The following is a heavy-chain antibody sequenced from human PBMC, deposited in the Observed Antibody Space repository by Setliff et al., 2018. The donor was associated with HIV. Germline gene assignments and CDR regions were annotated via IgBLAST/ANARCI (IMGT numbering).Heavy chain of an antibody. CDR3: ARGGIDDFWSGYFYFDY. D-gene: IGHD3-3*01. V-gene: IGHV1-2*02. CDR2: INPNSGGT. Sequence: KVSCKASGYTFTGYYLHWVRQAPGQGLEWMGWINPNSGGTDYAHRFQGRVTMTRDTSIGTASMELSRLRSDDTAVYYCARGGIDDFWSGYFYFDYWGQGTLVTVSS. J-gene: IGHJ4*02. CDR1: GYTFTGYY.